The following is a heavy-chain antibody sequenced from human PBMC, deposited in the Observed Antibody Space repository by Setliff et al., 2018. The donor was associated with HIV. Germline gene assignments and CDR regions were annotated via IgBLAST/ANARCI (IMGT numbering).Heavy chain of an antibody. CDR3: ARDQSSSWTTGLDY. CDR2: IKQDGSGK. J-gene: IGHJ4*02. CDR1: GFTFSSYW. V-gene: IGHV3-7*03. D-gene: IGHD6-13*01. Sequence: GGSLRLSCAASGFTFSSYWMSWVRQAPGKGLEWVANIKQDGSGKYYVDSVKGRFTISRDNAKNSLYLEMNSLRAEDTALYYCARDQSSSWTTGLDYWGQGALVTVSS.